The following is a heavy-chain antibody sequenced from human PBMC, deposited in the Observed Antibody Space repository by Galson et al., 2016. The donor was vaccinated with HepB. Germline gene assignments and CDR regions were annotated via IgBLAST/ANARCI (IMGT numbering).Heavy chain of an antibody. V-gene: IGHV3-66*02. J-gene: IGHJ4*02. CDR1: GFTVSNNY. D-gene: IGHD4-17*01. Sequence: SLRLSCAASGFTVSNNYMTWVRQAPGKGLEYVSVIYSGGTTYYADSVKGRFTISRDNSQNSLFLQMNTLRAEDTAVYYCARGVYGDHGWFDYWGQGTLVTVSS. CDR3: ARGVYGDHGWFDY. CDR2: IYSGGTT.